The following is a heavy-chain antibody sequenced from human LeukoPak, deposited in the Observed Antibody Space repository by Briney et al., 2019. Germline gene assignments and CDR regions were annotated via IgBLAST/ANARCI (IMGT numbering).Heavy chain of an antibody. CDR3: ARDAPGNTALDY. D-gene: IGHD5-18*01. Sequence: GGSLRLSCAASGFTFSIYWMHWVRQPPGKGLVWVSRINSDGSSTSYADSVKGRFTISRDNAKNTLYLQMNSLRVEDTALYYCARDAPGNTALDYWGQGSLVTVSS. CDR1: GFTFSIYW. CDR2: INSDGSST. J-gene: IGHJ4*02. V-gene: IGHV3-74*01.